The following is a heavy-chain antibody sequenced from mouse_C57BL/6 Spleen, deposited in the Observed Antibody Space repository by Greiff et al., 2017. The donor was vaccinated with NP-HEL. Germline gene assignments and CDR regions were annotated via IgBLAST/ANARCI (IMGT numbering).Heavy chain of an antibody. J-gene: IGHJ1*03. Sequence: QVQLQQSGAELVKPGASVKLSCKASGYTFTEYTIHWVKQRSGQGLEWIGWFYPGSGSIKYNEKFKDKATLTADKSSSTVYLELSRLTSAASADYFCARQKTTVVATRVYFDVWGTGTTVTVSS. D-gene: IGHD1-1*01. CDR2: FYPGSGSI. CDR1: GYTFTEYT. V-gene: IGHV1-62-2*01. CDR3: ARQKTTVVATRVYFDV.